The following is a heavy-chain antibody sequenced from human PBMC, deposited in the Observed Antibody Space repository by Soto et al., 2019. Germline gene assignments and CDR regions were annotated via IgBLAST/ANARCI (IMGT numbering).Heavy chain of an antibody. CDR2: IYYSGST. CDR1: GGSISSSSYY. V-gene: IGHV4-39*01. CDR3: ARHGAVAGKQDWFDP. J-gene: IGHJ5*02. D-gene: IGHD6-19*01. Sequence: SETLSLTCAVSGGSISSSSYYWGWIRQPPGKGLEWIGSIYYSGSTYYNPSLKSRVTISVDTSKNQFSLKLSSVTAADTAVYYCARHGAVAGKQDWFDPWGQGTLVTVSS.